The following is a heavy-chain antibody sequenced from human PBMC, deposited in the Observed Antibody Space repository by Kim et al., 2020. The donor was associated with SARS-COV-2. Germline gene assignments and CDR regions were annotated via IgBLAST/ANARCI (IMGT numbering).Heavy chain of an antibody. J-gene: IGHJ6*03. CDR1: GYTFTGYY. CDR3: ARVDIVVVPAAIAAPYYYYMDV. D-gene: IGHD2-2*02. Sequence: ASVKVSCKASGYTFTGYYMHCVRQAPGQGLEWMGWINPNSGGTNYAQKFQGRVTMTRDTSISTAYMELSRLRSDDTAVYYCARVDIVVVPAAIAAPYYYYMDVWGKGTTVTVSS. CDR2: INPNSGGT. V-gene: IGHV1-2*02.